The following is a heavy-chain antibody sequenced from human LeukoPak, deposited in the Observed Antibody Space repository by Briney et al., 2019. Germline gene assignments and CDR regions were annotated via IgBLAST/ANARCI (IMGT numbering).Heavy chain of an antibody. Sequence: GGSLRLSCAASGFTFSSDAMTWVRQAPGKGLEWVSTISGSGGSTYYADSVKGRFTISRDNSKNTLYLQMNSLRAEDTAVYYCAKELWVVTLQIDYWGQGTLVTVSS. D-gene: IGHD4-23*01. V-gene: IGHV3-23*01. CDR2: ISGSGGST. CDR3: AKELWVVTLQIDY. J-gene: IGHJ4*02. CDR1: GFTFSSDA.